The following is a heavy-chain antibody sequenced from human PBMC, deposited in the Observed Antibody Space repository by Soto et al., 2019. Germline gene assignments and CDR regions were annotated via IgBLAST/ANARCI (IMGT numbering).Heavy chain of an antibody. V-gene: IGHV4-31*03. Sequence: PSETLSLTCTVSGGPINSGGYYWSWIRQHPGKGLEWIGYIYYSGSTFYNPSLKSRVTISLDTSKSQFSLNLSSVTAADTAVYYCARASVLTDYYFDSWGQGTLVTVSS. CDR3: ARASVLTDYYFDS. CDR2: IYYSGST. D-gene: IGHD2-2*01. J-gene: IGHJ4*02. CDR1: GGPINSGGYY.